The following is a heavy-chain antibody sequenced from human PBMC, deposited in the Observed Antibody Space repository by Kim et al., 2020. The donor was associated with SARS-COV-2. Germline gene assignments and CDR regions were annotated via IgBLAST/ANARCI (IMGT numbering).Heavy chain of an antibody. CDR2: IYYSGST. V-gene: IGHV4-59*01. D-gene: IGHD2-2*01. Sequence: SETLSLTCTVSGGSISSYYWSWIRQPPGKGLEWIGYIYYSGSTNYNPSLKSRVTISVDTSKNQFSLKLSSVTAADTAVYYCARVGCSSTSCPGYFDRWGR. CDR3: ARVGCSSTSCPGYFDR. CDR1: GGSISSYY. J-gene: IGHJ2*01.